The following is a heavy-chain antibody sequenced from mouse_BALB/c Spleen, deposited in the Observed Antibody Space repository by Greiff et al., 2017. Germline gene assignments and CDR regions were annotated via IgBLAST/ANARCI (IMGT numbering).Heavy chain of an antibody. V-gene: IGHV5-6-5*01. Sequence: EVQVVESGGGLVKPGGSLKLSCAASGFTFSSYAMSWVRQTPEKRLEWVASISSGGSTYYPDSVKGRFTISRDNARNILYLQMSSLRSEDTAMYYCARGEGSWFAYWGQGTLVTVSA. CDR2: ISSGGST. CDR1: GFTFSSYA. CDR3: ARGEGSWFAY. J-gene: IGHJ3*01.